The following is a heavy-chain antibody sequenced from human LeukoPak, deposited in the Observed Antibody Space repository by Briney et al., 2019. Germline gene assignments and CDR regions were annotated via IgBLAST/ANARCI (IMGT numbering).Heavy chain of an antibody. CDR1: NFTFNSYA. V-gene: IGHV3-23*01. CDR3: ARARSDWSLDF. D-gene: IGHD3-9*01. Sequence: GGSLRLSCAASNFTFNSYAMSWVRQAPGKGLEWVSTISESGDTTYYADSVKGRFTISRDNSKNTLYLQMNSLRAEDTAVYYCARARSDWSLDFWGRGTLVTVSS. J-gene: IGHJ4*02. CDR2: ISESGDTT.